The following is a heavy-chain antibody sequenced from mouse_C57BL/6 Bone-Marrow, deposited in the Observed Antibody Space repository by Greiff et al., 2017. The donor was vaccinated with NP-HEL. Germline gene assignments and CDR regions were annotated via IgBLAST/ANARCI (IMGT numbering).Heavy chain of an antibody. CDR3: ANVDSSGYSFDY. CDR1: GYTFTSYW. J-gene: IGHJ2*01. D-gene: IGHD3-2*02. CDR2: IYPGSGST. Sequence: QVQLQQPGAELVKPVASVKMSCKASGYTFTSYWITWVKQRPGQGLEWIGDIYPGSGSTNYNEKFKSKATLTVDTSSSTAYMQLSSLTSEDSAVYYCANVDSSGYSFDYWGQGTTLTVSS. V-gene: IGHV1-55*01.